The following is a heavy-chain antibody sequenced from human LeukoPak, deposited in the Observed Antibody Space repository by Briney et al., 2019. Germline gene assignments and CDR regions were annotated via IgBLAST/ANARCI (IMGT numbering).Heavy chain of an antibody. V-gene: IGHV1-2*02. J-gene: IGHJ4*02. CDR3: ARGCAIVVVPAAPLD. D-gene: IGHD2-2*01. Sequence: ASVKVSCKASGYTFTGYYVHWVRQAPGQGLEWMGWINPNSGGTNYAQKFQGRVTMTRDTSISTAYMELSRLRSDDTAVYYCARGCAIVVVPAAPLDWGQGTLVTVSS. CDR2: INPNSGGT. CDR1: GYTFTGYY.